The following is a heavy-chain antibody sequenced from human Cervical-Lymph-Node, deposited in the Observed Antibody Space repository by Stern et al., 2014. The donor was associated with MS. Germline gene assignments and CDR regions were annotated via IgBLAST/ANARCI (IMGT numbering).Heavy chain of an antibody. V-gene: IGHV3-23*04. CDR1: GFTFSSYA. CDR2: ISGSGGSI. J-gene: IGHJ5*02. Sequence: EVQLVESGGGLVQPGGSLRLSCATSGFTFSSYAMNWVRQAPGKGLEWVSCISGSGGSIDYADSVRGRFPISRDNSKDTLYLQMNSLRAEDTAVYYCAKDRSVGGDCYSNWFDPWGQGTLVTVSS. D-gene: IGHD2-21*02. CDR3: AKDRSVGGDCYSNWFDP.